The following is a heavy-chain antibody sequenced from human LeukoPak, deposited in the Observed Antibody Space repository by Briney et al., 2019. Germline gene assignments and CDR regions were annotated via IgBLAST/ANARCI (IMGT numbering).Heavy chain of an antibody. D-gene: IGHD3-22*01. V-gene: IGHV3-66*01. CDR3: VILAVLPYYYDSSGYPWDFDY. Sequence: GGSLRLSCAASGFTVSSNYMSWVRQAPGKGLEWVSVIYSGGSTYYADSVKGRFTISRDNAKNSLYLQMNSLRAEDTAVYYCVILAVLPYYYDSSGYPWDFDYWGQGTLVTVSS. CDR1: GFTVSSNY. CDR2: IYSGGST. J-gene: IGHJ4*02.